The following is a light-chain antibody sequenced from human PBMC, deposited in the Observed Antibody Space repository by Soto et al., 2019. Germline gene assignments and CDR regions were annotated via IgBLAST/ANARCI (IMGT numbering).Light chain of an antibody. J-gene: IGLJ3*02. CDR3: AAWDDSLRGVV. V-gene: IGLV1-47*02. CDR1: SSNVGFNA. CDR2: GNS. Sequence: QSVLTQPPSASGAPGQRVTLSCIGGSSNVGFNAVNWYQQLPGAAPKLLIHGNSQRPSGVPDRFSGSKSGTSASLAIIGLRAEDEAHYYWAAWDDSLRGVVFGGGTQLTVL.